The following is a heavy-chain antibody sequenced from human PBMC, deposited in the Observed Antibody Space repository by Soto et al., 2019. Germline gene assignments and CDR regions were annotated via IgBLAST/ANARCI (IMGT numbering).Heavy chain of an antibody. V-gene: IGHV1-2*04. J-gene: IGHJ6*04. CDR1: GYTFTGYY. Sequence: ASVNVSCKASGYTFTGYYMHWVRQAPGQGLEWMGWINPNSGGTNYAQKFQGWVTMTRDTSISTAYMELSRLRSDDTAVYYFVIGEGKTGTTNLDVWGKGTTVNVSS. CDR2: INPNSGGT. CDR3: VIGEGKTGTTNLDV. D-gene: IGHD1-7*01.